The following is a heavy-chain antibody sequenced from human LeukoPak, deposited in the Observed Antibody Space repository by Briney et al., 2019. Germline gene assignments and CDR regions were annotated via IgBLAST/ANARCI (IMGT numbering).Heavy chain of an antibody. D-gene: IGHD5-18*01. Sequence: PGGSLRLSCAASGFTVSSNYMSWVRQAPGKGLEWVSVIYSGGSTYYADSVKGRFTISRDNSKNTLYLQMNSLRAEDTAVYYCAPLADTAMELGYWGQGTLVTVSS. J-gene: IGHJ4*02. CDR3: APLADTAMELGY. V-gene: IGHV3-66*01. CDR2: IYSGGST. CDR1: GFTVSSNY.